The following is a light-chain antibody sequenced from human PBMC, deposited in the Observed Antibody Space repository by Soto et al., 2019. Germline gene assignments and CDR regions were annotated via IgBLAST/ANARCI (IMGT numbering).Light chain of an antibody. J-gene: IGKJ2*01. CDR2: AAS. Sequence: DLQMTQSPSSLSASVGDRVSITCRASQGITRDLAWYQQKPGKAPKRLIYAASSLQSGVPSRFSGSGSGTEFTLTISSLQPEDFATYYCLQHNSYPYTFGQGTRLEIK. CDR3: LQHNSYPYT. V-gene: IGKV1-17*01. CDR1: QGITRD.